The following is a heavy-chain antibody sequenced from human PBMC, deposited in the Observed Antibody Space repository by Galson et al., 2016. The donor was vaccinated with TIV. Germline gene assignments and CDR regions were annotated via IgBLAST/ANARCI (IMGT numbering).Heavy chain of an antibody. D-gene: IGHD5/OR15-5a*01. CDR3: ATNWRVKHKDF. J-gene: IGHJ4*02. V-gene: IGHV1-18*01. Sequence: SVKVSCKASGYTFINFGVTWARQAPGQGLQWMGWISSYNDHIKYAQEFQGRVTMTTDTSTSTAYMELRSLKSDDTAIYYCATNWRVKHKDFWGQGTLGTVSS. CDR2: ISSYNDHI. CDR1: GYTFINFG.